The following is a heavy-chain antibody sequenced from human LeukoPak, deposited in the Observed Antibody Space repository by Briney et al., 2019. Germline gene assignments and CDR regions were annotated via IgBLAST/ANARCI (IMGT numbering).Heavy chain of an antibody. J-gene: IGHJ3*02. CDR3: AKIRSRSGDAFDI. Sequence: GGSLRLSCAASGFFFSSYTVNWVRQAPGKGLEWVSSISAAGGNIDYADSLKGRFTISRDNAKNSLYLQMNSLRAEDTALYYCAKIRSRSGDAFDIWGQGTMVTVSS. CDR2: ISAAGGNI. V-gene: IGHV3-21*04. CDR1: GFFFSSYT.